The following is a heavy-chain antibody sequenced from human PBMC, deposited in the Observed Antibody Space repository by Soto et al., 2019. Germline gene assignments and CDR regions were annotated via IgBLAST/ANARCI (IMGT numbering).Heavy chain of an antibody. CDR2: ISAYNGNT. CDR3: ARGPMVRGVIITSRGLRFDY. V-gene: IGHV1-18*01. CDR1: GYTFTSYG. Sequence: QVQLVQSGAEVKKPGASVKVSCKASGYTFTSYGISWVRQAPGQGLEWMGWISAYNGNTNYAQKLQGRVTMITVTSTSTAYMELRSLRSDDTAVYYCARGPMVRGVIITSRGLRFDYWGQGTLVTVSS. J-gene: IGHJ4*02. D-gene: IGHD3-10*01.